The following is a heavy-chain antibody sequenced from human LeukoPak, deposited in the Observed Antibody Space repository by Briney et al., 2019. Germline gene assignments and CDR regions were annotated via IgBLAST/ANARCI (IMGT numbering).Heavy chain of an antibody. V-gene: IGHV4-34*01. CDR3: ARGYGSSWSLRGYYFDY. J-gene: IGHJ4*02. CDR1: GGSFSGYY. D-gene: IGHD6-13*01. CDR2: INHSGST. Sequence: SETLSLTCAVYGGSFSGYYWSWIRQHPGKGLEWIGEINHSGSTNYNPSLKSRVTISVDTSKNQFSLKLSSVTAADTAVYYCARGYGSSWSLRGYYFDYWGQGTLVTVSS.